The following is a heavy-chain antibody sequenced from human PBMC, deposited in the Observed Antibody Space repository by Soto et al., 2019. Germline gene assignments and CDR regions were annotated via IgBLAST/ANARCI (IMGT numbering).Heavy chain of an antibody. V-gene: IGHV4-59*08. CDR3: ARHYNSGSYPLDC. CDR2: IHYSGST. J-gene: IGHJ4*02. CDR1: GTPDSGSY. Sequence: PSETLSLTCTVSGTPDSGSYWGWIRLPPGRGLEYIGHIHYSGSTNYNPSLKSRVTMSVDASRNQFSLKLNSVTAADTAVYFCARHYNSGSYPLDCWGQGTLVTVSS. D-gene: IGHD3-10*01.